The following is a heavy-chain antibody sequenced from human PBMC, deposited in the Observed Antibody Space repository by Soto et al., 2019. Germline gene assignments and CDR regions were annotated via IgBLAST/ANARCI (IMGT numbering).Heavy chain of an antibody. V-gene: IGHV3-48*02. CDR3: VREDILGVRSFDY. CDR2: ISSGSKTI. J-gene: IGHJ4*02. Sequence: GGSLRLSCAASGFTFSGYSVNWVRQAPGKGLEWVSYISSGSKTIYYAEFVKGRFTVSRDNARNSQYLQMNSLRDEDTAVYYCVREDILGVRSFDYWGQGTLVTVSS. CDR1: GFTFSGYS. D-gene: IGHD3-9*01.